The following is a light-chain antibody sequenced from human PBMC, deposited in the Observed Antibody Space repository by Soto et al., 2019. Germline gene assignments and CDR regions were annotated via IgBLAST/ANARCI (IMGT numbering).Light chain of an antibody. V-gene: IGKV3-20*01. CDR2: GAS. CDR3: QQYGDART. J-gene: IGKJ4*01. CDR1: QSVSSSY. Sequence: EIVLTQSPGTLSLSPGERATLSCRASQSVSSSYLAGYQQKPGQAPRLLIYGASSRAAGIPDRFSGSGSGTEFTLTISKIEPEDFAVYYYQQYGDARTFGVGTKVE.